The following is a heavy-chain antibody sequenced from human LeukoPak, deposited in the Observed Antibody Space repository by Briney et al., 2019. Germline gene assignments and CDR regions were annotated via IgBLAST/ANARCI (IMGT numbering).Heavy chain of an antibody. Sequence: PSETLSLTCAVYGGSFSGYYWSWIRQPPGKELEWIGEINHSGSTNYNPSLKSRVTISVDTSKNQFSLKLSSVTAADTAVYYCARVQWLRSLYYYYGMDVWGQGTTVTVSS. D-gene: IGHD5-12*01. CDR1: GGSFSGYY. CDR3: ARVQWLRSLYYYYGMDV. CDR2: INHSGST. J-gene: IGHJ6*02. V-gene: IGHV4-34*01.